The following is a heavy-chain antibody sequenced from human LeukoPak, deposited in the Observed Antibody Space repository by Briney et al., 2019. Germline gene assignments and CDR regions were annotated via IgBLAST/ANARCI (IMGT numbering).Heavy chain of an antibody. CDR1: GFTFSSYS. J-gene: IGHJ6*02. Sequence: GGSLGLSCAASGFTFSSYSMNWVRQAPGKGLEWVSSISSSSSYKYYADSVKGRFTISRDNAKNSLYLQMNSLRAEDTALYYWARDQKPQYSSSWYRYYYGMDVWGQGTTVTVSS. CDR3: ARDQKPQYSSSWYRYYYGMDV. CDR2: ISSSSSYK. D-gene: IGHD6-13*01. V-gene: IGHV3-21*01.